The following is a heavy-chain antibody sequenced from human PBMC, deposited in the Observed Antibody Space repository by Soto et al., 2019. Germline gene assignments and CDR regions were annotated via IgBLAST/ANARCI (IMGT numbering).Heavy chain of an antibody. V-gene: IGHV4-34*01. Sequence: LSLTCAVYGGSFSGYYWSWIRQPPGKGLEWIGEINHSGSTNYNPSLKSRVTISVDTSKNQFSLKLSSVTAADTAVYYCASARFLEWLRPYYYYGMDVWGQGTTVPVSS. CDR2: INHSGST. CDR1: GGSFSGYY. D-gene: IGHD3-3*01. CDR3: ASARFLEWLRPYYYYGMDV. J-gene: IGHJ6*02.